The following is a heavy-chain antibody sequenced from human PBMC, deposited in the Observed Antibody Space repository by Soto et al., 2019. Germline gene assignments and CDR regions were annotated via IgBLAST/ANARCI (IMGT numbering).Heavy chain of an antibody. V-gene: IGHV1-58*02. D-gene: IGHD1-1*01. Sequence: QIQLVQFGPEVKKPGTPVKVSCKASGFTFSSSGIHWVRQARGQRLEWIGWIVVGSGNTNYAQKFQERVTITRDVSTNTAYMELTSLRSEDTAVYYCAAVLAPTDPYNWFEPCGQGTLVTVSS. CDR1: GFTFSSSG. J-gene: IGHJ5*02. CDR2: IVVGSGNT. CDR3: AAVLAPTDPYNWFEP.